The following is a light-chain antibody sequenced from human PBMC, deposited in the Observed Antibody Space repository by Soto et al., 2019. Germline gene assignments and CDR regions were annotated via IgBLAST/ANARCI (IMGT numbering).Light chain of an antibody. Sequence: ESGVTQSPAMLSLSPGARTTLSCRGSQSVSSYLAWYQQKPGQAPRLLIYDASNRATGIPARFSGSGSGTDFTLTISSLEPEDLAVYYCKPRSTWHPGYTFGQGTRLEIK. CDR3: KPRSTWHPGYT. CDR2: DAS. V-gene: IGKV3-11*01. J-gene: IGKJ5*01. CDR1: QSVSSY.